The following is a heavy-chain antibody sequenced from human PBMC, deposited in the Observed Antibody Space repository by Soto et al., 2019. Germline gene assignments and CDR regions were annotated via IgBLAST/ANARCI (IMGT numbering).Heavy chain of an antibody. CDR2: IYYSGST. Sequence: PSETLSLTCTVSGGSISSYYWSWIRQPPGKGLEWIGYIYYSGSTNYNPSLKSRVTISVDTSKNQFSLKLSSVTAADTAVYYCARELTGTTFSAFDIWGQGTMVTVSS. V-gene: IGHV4-59*01. D-gene: IGHD1-7*01. CDR1: GGSISSYY. CDR3: ARELTGTTFSAFDI. J-gene: IGHJ3*02.